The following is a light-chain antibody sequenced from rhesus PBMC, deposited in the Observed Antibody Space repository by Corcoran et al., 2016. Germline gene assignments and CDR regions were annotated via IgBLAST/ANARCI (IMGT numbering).Light chain of an antibody. V-gene: IGLV2S7*01. J-gene: IGLJ6*01. CDR1: SSDVGGSKY. CDR2: QVT. Sequence: QSAPTQPPSVSGSPGQSVTISCTGTSSDVGGSKYVSWYQQHPGKVPKLMIYQVTKRPSGVSDRFSGSKSGNTASLTISGLQAEDEADYYCCSYTTSSTDVFGSGTKLTVL. CDR3: CSYTTSSTDV.